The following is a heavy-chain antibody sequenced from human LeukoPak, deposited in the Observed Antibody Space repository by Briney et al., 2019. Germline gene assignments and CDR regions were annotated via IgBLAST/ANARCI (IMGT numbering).Heavy chain of an antibody. CDR3: AKDRRLLGATDD. J-gene: IGHJ4*02. V-gene: IGHV3-49*04. CDR1: GFTFGDYA. Sequence: GGSLRLSCTASGFTFGDYAMSWVRQAPGKGLEWVGFIRSKAYGGTTEYAASVKGRFTISRDNSKNTLYLQMNSLRAEDTAVYYCAKDRRLLGATDDSGQGTLVTVSS. D-gene: IGHD1-26*01. CDR2: IRSKAYGGTT.